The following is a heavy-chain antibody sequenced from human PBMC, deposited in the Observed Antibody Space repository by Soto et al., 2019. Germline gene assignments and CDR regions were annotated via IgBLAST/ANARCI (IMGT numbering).Heavy chain of an antibody. J-gene: IGHJ4*02. Sequence: SGPTLVNPTQTLTLTCTFSGFSLSTSGVGVGWIRQPPGKALEWLALIYWNDDKRYSPSLKSRLTITKDTSKNQVVLTMTNMDPVDTATYYCAHCPSGWYVGSWYFDYWGQGTLVTVSS. CDR3: AHCPSGWYVGSWYFDY. CDR2: IYWNDDK. CDR1: GFSLSTSGVG. V-gene: IGHV2-5*01. D-gene: IGHD6-19*01.